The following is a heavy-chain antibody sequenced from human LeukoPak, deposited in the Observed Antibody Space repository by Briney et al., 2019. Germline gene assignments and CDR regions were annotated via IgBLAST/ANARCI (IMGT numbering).Heavy chain of an antibody. V-gene: IGHV1-46*01. Sequence: ASVKVSCKASGYTFTSYYMHWVRQAPGQGLEWMGIINPSGGSTSYAQKFQGRVTMTRDTYTSTVYMELSSLRSEDTAVYYCAREYWYYDSSGYYSFSLGYWGQGTLVTVSS. J-gene: IGHJ4*02. D-gene: IGHD3-22*01. CDR2: INPSGGST. CDR3: AREYWYYDSSGYYSFSLGY. CDR1: GYTFTSYY.